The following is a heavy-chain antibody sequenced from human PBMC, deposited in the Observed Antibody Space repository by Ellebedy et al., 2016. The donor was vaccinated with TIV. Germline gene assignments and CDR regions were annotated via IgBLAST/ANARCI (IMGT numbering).Heavy chain of an antibody. CDR2: ISYDGSNK. V-gene: IGHV3-30*03. CDR3: ATDLPDGYNLVGY. D-gene: IGHD5-24*01. Sequence: GESLKISXAASGFTFSSYGMHWVRQAPGKGLEWVAVISYDGSNKYYADSVKGRFTISRDNSKNTLYLQMNSLRAEDTAVYYCATDLPDGYNLVGYWGQGTLVTVSS. CDR1: GFTFSSYG. J-gene: IGHJ4*02.